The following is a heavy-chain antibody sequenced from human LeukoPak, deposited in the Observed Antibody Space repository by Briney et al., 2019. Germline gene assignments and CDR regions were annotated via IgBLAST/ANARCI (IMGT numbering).Heavy chain of an antibody. Sequence: PGGSLRLSCAASGFTFSSYGMHWVRQAPGGGLEWVAVISYDGSNKYYADSVKGRFTISRDNSKNTLYLQMNSLRAEDTAVYYCAKDLHDSSGYYPDYWGQGTLVTVSS. D-gene: IGHD3-22*01. CDR2: ISYDGSNK. CDR1: GFTFSSYG. CDR3: AKDLHDSSGYYPDY. V-gene: IGHV3-30*18. J-gene: IGHJ4*02.